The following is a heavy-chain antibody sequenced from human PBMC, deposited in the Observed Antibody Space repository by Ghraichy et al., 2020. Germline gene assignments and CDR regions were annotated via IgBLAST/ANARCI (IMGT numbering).Heavy chain of an antibody. J-gene: IGHJ6*02. V-gene: IGHV3-30*18. CDR1: GFTFSSYG. CDR2: ISYDGSNK. Sequence: GGSLRLSCAASGFTFSSYGMHWVRQAPGKGLEWVAVISYDGSNKYYADSVKGRFTISRDNSKNTLYLQMNSLRAEDTAVYYCAKGGLLVDYYGSGSYYSDYYSYGMDVWGQGTTVTVSS. CDR3: AKGGLLVDYYGSGSYYSDYYSYGMDV. D-gene: IGHD3-10*01.